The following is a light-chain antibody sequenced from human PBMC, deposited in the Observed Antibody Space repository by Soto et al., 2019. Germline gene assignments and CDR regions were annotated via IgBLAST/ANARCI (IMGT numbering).Light chain of an antibody. Sequence: EIVLTQSPATLSLSPGESATLSCRASQSVTSSYLAWYQQKPGQAPRLLIYGSSSRSTGLPARFSGSGSGSDFTLTISSLELEDFAVYYCQHRSNWPYMYTFGQGTKLEIK. V-gene: IGKV3-11*01. CDR1: QSVTSSY. CDR3: QHRSNWPYMYT. CDR2: GSS. J-gene: IGKJ2*01.